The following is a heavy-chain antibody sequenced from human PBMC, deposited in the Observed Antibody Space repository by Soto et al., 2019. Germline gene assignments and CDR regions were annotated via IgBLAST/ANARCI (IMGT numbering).Heavy chain of an antibody. Sequence: SVKVSCKASGGTFSSYAISWVRQAPGQGLEWMGGIIPIFGTANYAQKFQGRVTITADESTSTAYMELSSLRSEDTAVYYCARGQIAVACTGHFDYWGQGTLVTVSS. V-gene: IGHV1-69*13. CDR1: GGTFSSYA. J-gene: IGHJ4*02. CDR2: IIPIFGTA. CDR3: ARGQIAVACTGHFDY. D-gene: IGHD6-19*01.